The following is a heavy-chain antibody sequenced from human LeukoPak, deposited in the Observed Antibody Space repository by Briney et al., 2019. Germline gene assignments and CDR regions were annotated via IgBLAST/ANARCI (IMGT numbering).Heavy chain of an antibody. V-gene: IGHV3-30*18. Sequence: GGSLRLSCAASGFTFSSYGMHWVRQAPGKGLEWVAVISYDGSNKYYADSVKGRFTISRDNSKNTLYLQMNSLRAEDTAVYYCAKDALTSINWGQGTLVTVSS. CDR2: ISYDGSNK. J-gene: IGHJ4*02. CDR1: GFTFSSYG. D-gene: IGHD3-10*01. CDR3: AKDALTSIN.